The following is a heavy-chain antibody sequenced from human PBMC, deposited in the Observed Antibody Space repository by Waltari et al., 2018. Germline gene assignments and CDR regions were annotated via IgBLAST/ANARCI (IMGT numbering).Heavy chain of an antibody. V-gene: IGHV3-53*01. CDR1: GFTVSSNY. CDR3: ARGGDDDNGYPFDH. J-gene: IGHJ4*02. CDR2: IYGGGNI. D-gene: IGHD2-8*01. Sequence: EVQLVESGGGLIQPGGSLRLSCAASGFTVSSNYMSWIRQAPGKGLEYSSTIYGGGNIYYRDSVRGRFTISRDNSNNTLYLQMNSLRAEDTAVYYCARGGDDDNGYPFDHWGQGTLVTVSS.